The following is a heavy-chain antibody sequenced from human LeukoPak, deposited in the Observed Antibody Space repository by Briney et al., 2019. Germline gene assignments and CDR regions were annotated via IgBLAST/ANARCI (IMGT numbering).Heavy chain of an antibody. Sequence: GGSLRLSCAASGFTVNDYYMSWIRQAPGKGLEWVSDIGSSENIISYANAVKGRFAISRDIAKNTLYLQMNSLRAEDTAVYYCAREAVAGAFDSWGQGTQVTVSS. J-gene: IGHJ4*02. V-gene: IGHV3-11*01. CDR2: IGSSENII. CDR3: AREAVAGAFDS. CDR1: GFTVNDYY. D-gene: IGHD6-19*01.